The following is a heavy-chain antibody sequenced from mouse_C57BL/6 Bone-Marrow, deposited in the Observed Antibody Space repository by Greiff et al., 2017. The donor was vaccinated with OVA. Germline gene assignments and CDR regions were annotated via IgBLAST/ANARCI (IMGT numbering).Heavy chain of an antibody. CDR2: IHPNSGST. J-gene: IGHJ1*03. CDR3: ARGNYGYDYWYFDV. V-gene: IGHV1-64*01. D-gene: IGHD2-2*01. Sequence: VQLQQPGAELVKPGASVKLSCKASGYTFTSYWMHWVKQRPGQGLEWIGMIHPNSGSTNYNEKFKSKATLTVDKSSSTAYMQLSSLTSEDSAVYYCARGNYGYDYWYFDVWGTGTTVTVSS. CDR1: GYTFTSYW.